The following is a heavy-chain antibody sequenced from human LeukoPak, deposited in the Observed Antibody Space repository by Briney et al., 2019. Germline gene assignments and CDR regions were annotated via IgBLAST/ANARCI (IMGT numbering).Heavy chain of an antibody. Sequence: GGSLRLSCAASGFTFSGSAMHWVRQASGKGLEWVGRIRSEANSYATAYAASVKGRFTISRDDSKNTAYLQMNSLKTEDTAVYYCTTLELVVITTRDAFDIWGQGTMVTVSS. CDR1: GFTFSGSA. V-gene: IGHV3-73*01. CDR3: TTLELVVITTRDAFDI. J-gene: IGHJ3*02. D-gene: IGHD3-22*01. CDR2: IRSEANSYAT.